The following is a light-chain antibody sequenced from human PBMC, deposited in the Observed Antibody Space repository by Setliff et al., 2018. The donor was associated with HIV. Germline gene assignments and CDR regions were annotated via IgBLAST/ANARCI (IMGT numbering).Light chain of an antibody. V-gene: IGLV2-23*01. J-gene: IGLJ3*02. CDR1: SNDVGRYNL. CDR3: YSYASSIVSWV. Sequence: QSALAQPASVSGSPGQSITISRTGTSNDVGRYNLVSWYQQHTGKAPKLIIYEGNRWPSGVSNRFSGSYSGNTASLTISGLQAEDEADYYCYSYASSIVSWVFGGGTKVTV. CDR2: EGN.